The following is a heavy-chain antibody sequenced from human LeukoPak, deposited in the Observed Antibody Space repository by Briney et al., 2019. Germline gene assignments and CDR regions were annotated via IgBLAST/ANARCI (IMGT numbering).Heavy chain of an antibody. Sequence: ASVKVSCKASGYTFTDYTVHWVRQAPGQGLEWMGGIIPIFGTANYAQKFQGRVTITADESTSTAYMELSSLRSEDTAVYYCARGGIGFDPWGQGTLVTVSS. CDR1: GYTFTDYT. J-gene: IGHJ5*02. V-gene: IGHV1-69*01. CDR2: IIPIFGTA. CDR3: ARGGIGFDP.